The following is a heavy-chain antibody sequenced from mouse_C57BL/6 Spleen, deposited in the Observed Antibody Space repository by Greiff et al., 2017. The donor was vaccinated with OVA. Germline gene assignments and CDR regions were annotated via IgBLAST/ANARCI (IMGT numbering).Heavy chain of an antibody. CDR1: GYSITSGYY. D-gene: IGHD2-2*01. Sequence: ESGPGLVKPSQSLSLTCSVTGYSITSGYYWNWIRQFPGNKLEWMGYISYDGSNNYNPSLKNRISITRNTSKNQFFLKLNSVTTEDTATYYCARVGYRAMDYWGQGTSVTVSS. J-gene: IGHJ4*01. CDR2: ISYDGSN. V-gene: IGHV3-6*01. CDR3: ARVGYRAMDY.